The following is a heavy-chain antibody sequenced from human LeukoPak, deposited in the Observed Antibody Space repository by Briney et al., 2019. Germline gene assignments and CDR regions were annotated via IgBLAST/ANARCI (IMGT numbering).Heavy chain of an antibody. CDR1: GGTFNSYA. V-gene: IGHV1-69*13. CDR3: ARDAQYYDSSGYSDRPHWYFDL. D-gene: IGHD3-22*01. CDR2: IIPIFGTA. J-gene: IGHJ2*01. Sequence: SVKVSCKASGGTFNSYAISWVRQAPGQGLEWMGGIIPIFGTANYAQKFQGRVTITADESTSTAYMELSSLRSEDTAVYYCARDAQYYDSSGYSDRPHWYFDLWGRGTLVTVSS.